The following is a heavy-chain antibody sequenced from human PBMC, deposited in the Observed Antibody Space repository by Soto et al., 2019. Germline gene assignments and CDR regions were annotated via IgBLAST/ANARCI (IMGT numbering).Heavy chain of an antibody. CDR2: INHSGST. Sequence: PSATLSLTCAVYGGSFTGYYWSWIRQPPGKGLEWIGGINHSGSTNYTLSLKSRFTISADTSKNQFSLKLSSVTAADTAVFFFASTNSFRAIFGGAPYHFDFWGQGTLVTVSS. D-gene: IGHD3-3*01. J-gene: IGHJ4*02. CDR3: ASTNSFRAIFGGAPYHFDF. V-gene: IGHV4-34*01. CDR1: GGSFTGYY.